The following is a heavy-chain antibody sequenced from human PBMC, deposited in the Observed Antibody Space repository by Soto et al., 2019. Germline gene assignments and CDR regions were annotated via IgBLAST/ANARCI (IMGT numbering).Heavy chain of an antibody. J-gene: IGHJ4*02. V-gene: IGHV3-33*01. CDR3: AAWAEGATEVH. Sequence: QVQLVESGGGVVQPGRSLRLSCEASGFSFSVYGMHWVRQAPGKGLEWVAVIWYDASKQFYAGSVEGRFTISRDNSKATLYLQMNSLRAEETAVYYCAAWAEGATEVHWGQGTLVTVSS. CDR2: IWYDASKQ. D-gene: IGHD2-15*01. CDR1: GFSFSVYG.